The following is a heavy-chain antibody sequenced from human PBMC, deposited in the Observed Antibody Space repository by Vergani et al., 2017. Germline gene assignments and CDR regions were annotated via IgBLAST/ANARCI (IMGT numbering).Heavy chain of an antibody. CDR1: GGSISSYY. V-gene: IGHV4-59*01. CDR3: ARMFGGAFDI. Sequence: QVQLQESGPGLVKPSETLSLTCTVSGGSISSYYWSWIRQPPGKGLEWIGYIYYSGSTNYNPSLKSRVTISVDTSKNQFSLKLSSVTAADTAVYYCARMFGGAFDIWGQGTMVTVS. J-gene: IGHJ3*02. CDR2: IYYSGST. D-gene: IGHD3-10*02.